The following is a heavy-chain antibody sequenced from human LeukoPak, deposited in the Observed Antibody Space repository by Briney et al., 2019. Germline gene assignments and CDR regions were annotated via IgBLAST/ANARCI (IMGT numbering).Heavy chain of an antibody. CDR2: IIPIFGTA. Sequence: SVKVSCKASGGTFSSYAISWVRQAPGQGLEWMGGIIPIFGTANYAQKFQGRVTITTDESTSTAYMELSSLRSEDTAVYYCARAVTQDYYMDVWGKGTTVTVSS. J-gene: IGHJ6*03. CDR3: ARAVTQDYYMDV. D-gene: IGHD1-14*01. V-gene: IGHV1-69*05. CDR1: GGTFSSYA.